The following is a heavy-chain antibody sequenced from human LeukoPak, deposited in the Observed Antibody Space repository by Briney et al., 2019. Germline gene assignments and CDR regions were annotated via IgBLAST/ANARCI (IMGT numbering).Heavy chain of an antibody. D-gene: IGHD3-9*01. Sequence: GGSLRLSCAASGFTLGSFSMNWVRQAPGKGLEWVSHIGPNSRYISYADSVQGRSTISRDNAKNSLYLQMSSLRAEDTAVYYCVRDHDWAFDHWGQGTPVTVSS. CDR2: IGPNSRYI. CDR3: VRDHDWAFDH. V-gene: IGHV3-21*05. CDR1: GFTLGSFS. J-gene: IGHJ4*01.